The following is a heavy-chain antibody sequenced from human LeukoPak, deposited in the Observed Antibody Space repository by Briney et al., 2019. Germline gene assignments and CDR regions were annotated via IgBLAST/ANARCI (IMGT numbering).Heavy chain of an antibody. CDR2: IKQDGSEK. V-gene: IGHV3-7*01. CDR1: GFTFSSYW. CDR3: TKWLLREGHCDY. Sequence: PGGPLRLSCAASGFTFSSYWMSWVRQTPGNGPEWVANIKQDGSEKYYVDSVNGRFTISRDNAKNPLSLQMNSLRAEDTAVYYCTKWLLREGHCDYWGQGTLVTVSS. D-gene: IGHD6-19*01. J-gene: IGHJ4*02.